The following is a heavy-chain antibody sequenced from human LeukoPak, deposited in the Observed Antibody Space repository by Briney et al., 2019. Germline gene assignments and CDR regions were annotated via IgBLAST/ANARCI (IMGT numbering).Heavy chain of an antibody. J-gene: IGHJ4*02. CDR1: GFTFDDYA. V-gene: IGHV3-9*01. CDR2: ISWNSGSI. Sequence: PGRSLRLSCAASGFTFDDYAMHWVRQAPGKGLEWVSGISWNSGSIGYADSVKGRFTISRDNAKNSLYLQMNSLRAEDTALYYCAKSSRIVVVPAASFDYWGQGPRSPSPQ. D-gene: IGHD2-2*01. CDR3: AKSSRIVVVPAASFDY.